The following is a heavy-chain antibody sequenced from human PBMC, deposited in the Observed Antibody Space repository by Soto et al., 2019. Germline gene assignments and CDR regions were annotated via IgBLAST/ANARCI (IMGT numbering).Heavy chain of an antibody. CDR2: ISYDGSNK. CDR3: ARDIPPRDSGWYRYYYYYGMDV. V-gene: IGHV3-30-3*01. J-gene: IGHJ6*02. Sequence: GGSLRLSCAASGFTFSRYAMHWVRQAPGKGLEWVAVISYDGSNKYYADSVKGRFTISRDNSKNTLYLQMNSLRAEDTAVYYCARDIPPRDSGWYRYYYYYGMDVWGQGTTVTVSS. D-gene: IGHD6-19*01. CDR1: GFTFSRYA.